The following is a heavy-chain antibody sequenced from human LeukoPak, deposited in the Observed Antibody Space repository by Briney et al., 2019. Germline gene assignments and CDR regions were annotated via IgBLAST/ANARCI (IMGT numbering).Heavy chain of an antibody. CDR3: ARVYYVAGGYYFDY. CDR2: IDTSGST. D-gene: IGHD3-22*01. CDR1: GVSISHYC. V-gene: IGHV4-4*07. J-gene: IGHJ4*02. Sequence: SETLSLTCTVSGVSISHYCWSWIRQPAGRGLEWIARIDTSGSTNYNPSLKSRVTMSVDTSKNQFFLKLSSVTAADTAVYYCARVYYVAGGYYFDYWGQGTLVTVSS.